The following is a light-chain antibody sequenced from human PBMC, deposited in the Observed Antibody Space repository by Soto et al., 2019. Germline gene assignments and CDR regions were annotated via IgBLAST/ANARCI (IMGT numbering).Light chain of an antibody. Sequence: ELGLTQSPGTLSLSPGERATLACSASQSFSSSYLAWYQQKPGQAPRLLIYVASSRATGIPDRFSGSGSGTDFTLTISSLEPDDFAVYYCQHYGSALFTFGPGTKVDVK. CDR2: VAS. CDR3: QHYGSALFT. CDR1: QSFSSSY. V-gene: IGKV3-20*01. J-gene: IGKJ3*01.